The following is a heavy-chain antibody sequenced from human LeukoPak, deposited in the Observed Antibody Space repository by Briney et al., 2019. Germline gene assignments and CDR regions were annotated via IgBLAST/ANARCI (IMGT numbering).Heavy chain of an antibody. CDR1: A. V-gene: IGHV3-23*01. J-gene: IGHJ5*02. D-gene: IGHD3-22*01. CDR3: ARSGRYYDSSGYYST. CDR2: IIGSGRST. Sequence: AMXWXXXXPXKGVEWVSAIIGSGRSTYYADSVKGRFTISTDNSKNTLYLQMNSLRAEDTAVYYCARSGRYYDSSGYYSTWGQGTLVTVSS.